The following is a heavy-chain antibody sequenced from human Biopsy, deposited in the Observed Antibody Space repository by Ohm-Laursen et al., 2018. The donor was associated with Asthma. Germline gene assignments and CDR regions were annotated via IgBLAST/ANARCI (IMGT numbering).Heavy chain of an antibody. CDR2: ISYDGSTK. Sequence: SLRLSCSASGFSFSEFVMHWVRQAPGKGLEWVAAISYDGSTKYYADSVKGRFTISRDNSKNTLYLQMNSLRGDDTAVYYCARDMNRDGWYFDYWGQGTLVTVSS. D-gene: IGHD5-24*01. V-gene: IGHV3-30*03. J-gene: IGHJ4*02. CDR3: ARDMNRDGWYFDY. CDR1: GFSFSEFV.